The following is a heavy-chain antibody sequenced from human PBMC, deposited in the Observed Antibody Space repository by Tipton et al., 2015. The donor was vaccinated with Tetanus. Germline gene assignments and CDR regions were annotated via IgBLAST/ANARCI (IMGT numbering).Heavy chain of an antibody. CDR2: IYFSGSA. Sequence: TLSLTCSVSGGSISSGGYYWSWIRQYPGKGLEWIGHIYFSGSAYYNPSLKTRLSMSVDTTENKFSLRLSSVTAADSAVYYCAYGWGTLTWGQGTLVSVSS. CDR1: GGSISSGGYY. D-gene: IGHD3-10*01. CDR3: AYGWGTLT. V-gene: IGHV4-31*03. J-gene: IGHJ5*02.